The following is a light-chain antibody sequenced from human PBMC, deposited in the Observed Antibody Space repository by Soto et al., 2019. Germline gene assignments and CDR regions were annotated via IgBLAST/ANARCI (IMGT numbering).Light chain of an antibody. CDR3: AGWDETLSVV. V-gene: IGLV1-47*01. CDR2: RND. CDR1: TPNIGTNY. Sequence: QSVLTQPPSVSGTPGQRVIISCSGGTPNIGTNYVYWFQHLPGTAPKLLIYRNDQRPSGVPERFSGSKSGTSASLAISGLRPEDEAHYYCAGWDETLSVVLGGGTKRTVL. J-gene: IGLJ3*02.